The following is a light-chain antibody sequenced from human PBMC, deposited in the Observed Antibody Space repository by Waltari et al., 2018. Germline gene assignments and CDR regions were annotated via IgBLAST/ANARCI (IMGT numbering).Light chain of an antibody. V-gene: IGLV1-44*01. CDR3: ATWDDRLKGWV. Sequence: QSVLTQPPSASGTPGQRVTISCSGRSSNIGSNTVNWHQQLPGTAPKLLLYRNKPRPLGVPDRFSGSKSGDSASLAISGLHSEDEADYYCATWDDRLKGWVFGGGTKLTVL. CDR2: RNK. CDR1: SSNIGSNT. J-gene: IGLJ3*02.